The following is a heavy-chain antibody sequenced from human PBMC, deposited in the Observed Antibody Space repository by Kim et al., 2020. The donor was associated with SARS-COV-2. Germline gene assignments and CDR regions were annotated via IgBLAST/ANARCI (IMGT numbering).Heavy chain of an antibody. V-gene: IGHV3-9*01. CDR3: AKGDLLWFGELSTFDY. J-gene: IGHJ4*02. D-gene: IGHD3-10*01. Sequence: ESVKGRFTISRDNAKNSLYLQMNSLRAEDTALYYCAKGDLLWFGELSTFDYWGQGTLVTVSS.